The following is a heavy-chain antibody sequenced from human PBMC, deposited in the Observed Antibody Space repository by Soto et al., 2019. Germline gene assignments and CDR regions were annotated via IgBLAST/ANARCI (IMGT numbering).Heavy chain of an antibody. D-gene: IGHD6-25*01. J-gene: IGHJ6*02. CDR2: IYYSGST. CDR1: GGSISSGGYY. Sequence: QVQLQESGPGLVKPSQTLSLTCTVSGGSISSGGYYWSWIRQHPGKGLEWIGYIYYSGSTYYNPSLKSRVTIAVETSNNQFSLKLSSVTAADTAVYYCARDSGLEGPPYYYDGMDVWGQGTTVTVSS. V-gene: IGHV4-31*03. CDR3: ARDSGLEGPPYYYDGMDV.